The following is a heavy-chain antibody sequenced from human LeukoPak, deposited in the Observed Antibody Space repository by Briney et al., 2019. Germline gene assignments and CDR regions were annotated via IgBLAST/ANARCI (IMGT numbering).Heavy chain of an antibody. D-gene: IGHD3-10*01. V-gene: IGHV3-23*01. CDR2: ISGSGDST. CDR1: GFTFSSYA. Sequence: PGGSLRLSCAASGFTFSSYAMSWARQAPGKGLEWVSAISGSGDSTYYADSVKGRFTISRDNSKNTLYLQMNSLRAEDTTVYYCAKLGNWELNYWGQGTLVTVSS. J-gene: IGHJ4*02. CDR3: AKLGNWELNY.